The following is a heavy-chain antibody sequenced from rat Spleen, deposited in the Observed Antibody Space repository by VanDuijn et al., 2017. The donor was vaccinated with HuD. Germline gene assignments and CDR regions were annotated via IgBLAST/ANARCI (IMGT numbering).Heavy chain of an antibody. CDR2: ITNTGGST. J-gene: IGHJ2*01. V-gene: IGHV5-25*01. D-gene: IGHD1-7*01. CDR1: GFTFSNYD. CDR3: ARQRAHTMGPFDY. Sequence: EVQLVESGGGLVQPGRSMKLSCAASGFTFSNYDMAWVRQAPGKGLEWVASITNTGGSTYYPDSVKGRFTISRDNAKSTLYLQMNSLRSEDTATYYCARQRAHTMGPFDYWGQGVKVTVSS.